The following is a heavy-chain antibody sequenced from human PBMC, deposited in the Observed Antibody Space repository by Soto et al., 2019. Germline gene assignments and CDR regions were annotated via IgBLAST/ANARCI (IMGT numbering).Heavy chain of an antibody. J-gene: IGHJ4*02. CDR2: IWYDGSNK. CDR3: ARDMRPYYYDSSVGDY. D-gene: IGHD3-22*01. Sequence: PGGSLRLSCAASGFTFSSYGMHWVRQAPGKGLEWVAVIWYDGSNKYYADSVKGRFTISRGNSKNTLYLQMNSLRAEDTAVYYCARDMRPYYYDSSVGDYWGQGTLVTVSS. CDR1: GFTFSSYG. V-gene: IGHV3-33*01.